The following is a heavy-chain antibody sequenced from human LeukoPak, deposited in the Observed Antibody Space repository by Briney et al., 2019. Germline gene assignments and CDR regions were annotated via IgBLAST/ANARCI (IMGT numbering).Heavy chain of an antibody. V-gene: IGHV1-18*01. Sequence: GASVKVSCKASGYTFTSYGISWVRQAPGQGLEWMGWISAYHGNTNYAQKLQGRVTMTTDTSTSTAYMELRSLRSDDTAVYYCATRSRYCSGGSCYNWFDPWGQGTLVTVSS. CDR3: ATRSRYCSGGSCYNWFDP. J-gene: IGHJ5*02. CDR1: GYTFTSYG. CDR2: ISAYHGNT. D-gene: IGHD2-15*01.